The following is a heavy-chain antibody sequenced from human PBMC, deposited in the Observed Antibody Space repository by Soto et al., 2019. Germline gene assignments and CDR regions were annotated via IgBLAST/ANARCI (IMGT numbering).Heavy chain of an antibody. CDR2: IWFDGSTT. J-gene: IGHJ4*02. Sequence: GVSMRLSCVASGLTFNNFCMHWVRQDTGKGLEWLAVIWFDGSTTYYADSVRGRCTISRDNSKNTLYLEINSLRAEDTAVYYCAKNHNYYDRSGHYYGDGGFDYWGQGTRVTVSS. V-gene: IGHV3-33*03. D-gene: IGHD3-22*01. CDR3: AKNHNYYDRSGHYYGDGGFDY. CDR1: GLTFNNFC.